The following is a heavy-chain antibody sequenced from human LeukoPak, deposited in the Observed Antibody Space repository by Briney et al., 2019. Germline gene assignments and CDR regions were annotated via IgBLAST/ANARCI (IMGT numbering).Heavy chain of an antibody. J-gene: IGHJ5*02. V-gene: IGHV4-59*01. Sequence: SETLSLTCTVSGGSISNYYCTWIRQPPGKGLEWIGHHSGSTSYNPSLKSRVTISVDTSKNQFSLKLRSVTAADTAVYYCARHDYETGYSSSYYWFDPWGQGTLVTVSS. CDR1: GGSISNYY. CDR2: HSGST. D-gene: IGHD6-13*01. CDR3: ARHDYETGYSSSYYWFDP.